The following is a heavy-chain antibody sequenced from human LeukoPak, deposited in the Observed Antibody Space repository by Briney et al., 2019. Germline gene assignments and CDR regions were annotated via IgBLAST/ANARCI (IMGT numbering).Heavy chain of an antibody. J-gene: IGHJ6*02. Sequence: GGSLRLSCAASGFTFSSYAMSWVRQAPEKGLEWVSAISGSGGSTYYADSVKGRFTIPRDNSKNTLYLQMNSLRAEDTAVYYCAKDKSCSGGSCYSHYYGMDVWGQGTTVTVSS. D-gene: IGHD2-15*01. CDR2: ISGSGGST. CDR1: GFTFSSYA. V-gene: IGHV3-23*01. CDR3: AKDKSCSGGSCYSHYYGMDV.